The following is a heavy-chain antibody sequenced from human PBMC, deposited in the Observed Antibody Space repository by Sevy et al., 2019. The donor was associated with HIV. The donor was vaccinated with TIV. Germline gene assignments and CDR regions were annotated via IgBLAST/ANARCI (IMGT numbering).Heavy chain of an antibody. J-gene: IGHJ6*02. CDR1: GFTLISYS. CDR3: ARGPRDIVVVPAAPGDPGRGGMDV. Sequence: GGSLRLSGPASGFTLISYSMNWFRQAPGKGREWVSSIIIISSYINYADSVKGRFTISRDNAKNSLYLKMNSLRAEDTAVYYCARGPRDIVVVPAAPGDPGRGGMDVWGQGTTVTVSS. V-gene: IGHV3-21*01. CDR2: IIIISSYI. D-gene: IGHD2-2*01.